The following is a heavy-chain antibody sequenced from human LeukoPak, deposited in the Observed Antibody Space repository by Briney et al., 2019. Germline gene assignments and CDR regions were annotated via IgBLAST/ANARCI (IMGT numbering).Heavy chain of an antibody. Sequence: GGSLRLSCAVSGFTFSTSAVNWVRQVPGKGLEWVSSIDYDSSHIYYAASVRGRFTISRDNARNSVYLQMDSLRVEDTAVYYCTRNPLRYLRVGHHDYWGQGTLVAVSS. V-gene: IGHV3-21*01. CDR2: IDYDSSHI. CDR3: TRNPLRYLRVGHHDY. J-gene: IGHJ4*02. D-gene: IGHD3-9*01. CDR1: GFTFSTSA.